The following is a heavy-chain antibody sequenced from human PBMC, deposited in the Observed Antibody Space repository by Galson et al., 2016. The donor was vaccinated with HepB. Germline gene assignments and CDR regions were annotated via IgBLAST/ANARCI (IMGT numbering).Heavy chain of an antibody. CDR2: ISSDSSSI. V-gene: IGHV3-48*02. J-gene: IGHJ6*03. Sequence: SLRLSCAASGFIFSRYNINWVRQGPGKGLEWVSYISSDSSSISYADSVKGRLTISRDNAKNLVYLQMNSLRDEDTAVYYCAREDYYMDVWGKGTTVTVSS. CDR1: GFIFSRYN. CDR3: AREDYYMDV.